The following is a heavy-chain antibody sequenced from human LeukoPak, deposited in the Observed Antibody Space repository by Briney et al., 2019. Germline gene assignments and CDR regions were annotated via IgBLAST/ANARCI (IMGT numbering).Heavy chain of an antibody. J-gene: IGHJ4*02. Sequence: ASVKVSCKASGYTFTSYGISWVRQAPGQGLEWMGWISAYNGNTNYAQKLQGRVTMTTDTSTSTAYMELRSLRSDDTAVYYCARYITMVRGVIISGDYYFDYWGQGTLVTVSS. CDR1: GYTFTSYG. D-gene: IGHD3-10*01. V-gene: IGHV1-18*04. CDR2: ISAYNGNT. CDR3: ARYITMVRGVIISGDYYFDY.